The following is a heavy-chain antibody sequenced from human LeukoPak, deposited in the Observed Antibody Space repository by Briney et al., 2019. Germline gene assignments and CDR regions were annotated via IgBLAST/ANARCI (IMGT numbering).Heavy chain of an antibody. CDR2: MNPNSGNT. Sequence: ASVKVSCKASGYTFTSYDINWVRQATGQGLEWMGWMNPNSGNTGYAQKFQGRVTITRNTSISTAYMELSSLRSEDTAVYYCARGSKGRYYGSGSYLVDYWGQGTLVTVSS. CDR3: ARGSKGRYYGSGSYLVDY. CDR1: GYTFTSYD. V-gene: IGHV1-8*03. J-gene: IGHJ4*02. D-gene: IGHD3-10*01.